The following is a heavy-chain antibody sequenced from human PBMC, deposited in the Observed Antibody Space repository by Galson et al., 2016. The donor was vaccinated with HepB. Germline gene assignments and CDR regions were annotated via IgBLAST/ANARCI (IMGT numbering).Heavy chain of an antibody. D-gene: IGHD6-19*01. CDR1: GFTVSTNY. CDR3: AKNGGWYGAGYFDY. V-gene: IGHV3-66*01. J-gene: IGHJ4*02. CDR2: IYSDGRT. Sequence: SLRLSCAASGFTVSTNYMSWVRQAPGKGLQWVSVIYSDGRTYYAGSVKGRFTISRDNSKNTVYLQMNNLRGEDTAVYYCAKNGGWYGAGYFDYWGQGSLVTVSS.